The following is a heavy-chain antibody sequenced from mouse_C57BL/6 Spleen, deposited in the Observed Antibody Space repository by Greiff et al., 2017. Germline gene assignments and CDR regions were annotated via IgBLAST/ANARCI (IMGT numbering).Heavy chain of an antibody. CDR2: INPGSGGT. Sequence: VQLQQSGAELVRPGTSVKVSCKASGYAFTTYSIEWVKQRPGQGLEWIGVINPGSGGTNYNEKFKGKATLTADKSSSTAYMQLSRLTSEDSAVYCGAKREYGSSMYYFDYWGQGTILTVSS. D-gene: IGHD1-1*01. CDR3: AKREYGSSMYYFDY. V-gene: IGHV1-54*01. CDR1: GYAFTTYS. J-gene: IGHJ2*01.